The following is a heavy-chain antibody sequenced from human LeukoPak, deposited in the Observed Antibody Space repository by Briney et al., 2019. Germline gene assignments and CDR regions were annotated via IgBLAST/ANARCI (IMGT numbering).Heavy chain of an antibody. CDR1: GYTFTSYY. V-gene: IGHV1-46*01. CDR3: ARDRAHYYDSSGYGFDY. J-gene: IGHJ4*02. CDR2: INPSGGST. D-gene: IGHD3-22*01. Sequence: ASVNVSCKASGYTFTSYYMHWVRQAPGQGLEWMGIINPSGGSTSYAQKFQGRVTMTRDTSTSTVYMELSSLRSEDTAVYYCARDRAHYYDSSGYGFDYWGQGTLVTVSS.